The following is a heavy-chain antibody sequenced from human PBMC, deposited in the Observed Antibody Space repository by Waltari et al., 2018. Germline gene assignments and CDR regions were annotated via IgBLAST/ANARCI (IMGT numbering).Heavy chain of an antibody. D-gene: IGHD1-26*01. J-gene: IGHJ4*02. CDR1: GGSINSSSYY. V-gene: IGHV4-39*07. Sequence: QLQLQESGPGLVKPSETLSLTCTVSGGSINSSSYYWAWLRQPPGKGLEWIGSIYYSGSTNYNPSLKSRVTISVDTSKNQFSLKLSSVTAADTAVYFCARGGRVGATFPFDYWGQGTLVTVSS. CDR2: IYYSGST. CDR3: ARGGRVGATFPFDY.